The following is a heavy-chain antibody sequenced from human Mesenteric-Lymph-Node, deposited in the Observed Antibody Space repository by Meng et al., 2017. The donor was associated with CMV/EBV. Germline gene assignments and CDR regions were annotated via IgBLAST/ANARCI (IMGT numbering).Heavy chain of an antibody. V-gene: IGHV5-51*01. CDR2: IYPADFDT. CDR1: GSSFTSYW. Sequence: GESLKISCRDLGSSFTSYWIAWVRQMPGKGPEWMGIIYPADFDTRYSPSFQGHVTISADKSISTAYVQWSSLKASDTAMYYCARLRAGMDVWGQGTTVTVSS. CDR3: ARLRAGMDV. J-gene: IGHJ6*02.